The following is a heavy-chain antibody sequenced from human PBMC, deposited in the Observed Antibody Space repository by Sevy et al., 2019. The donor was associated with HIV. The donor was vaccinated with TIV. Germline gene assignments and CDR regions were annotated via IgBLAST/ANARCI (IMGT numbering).Heavy chain of an antibody. CDR1: GFTLSDHY. J-gene: IGHJ4*02. V-gene: IGHV3-72*01. CDR3: ARGRFQGGSSWSYHDY. Sequence: GGSLRLSCAASGFTLSDHYVDWVRQAPGKGPEWVGRSRDKPHSYTTEYAASVTGRFSISRDELDNSVFLQMNNLKIEDTALYYCARGRFQGGSSWSYHDYWGQGTLVTVSS. CDR2: SRDKPHSYTT. D-gene: IGHD6-13*01.